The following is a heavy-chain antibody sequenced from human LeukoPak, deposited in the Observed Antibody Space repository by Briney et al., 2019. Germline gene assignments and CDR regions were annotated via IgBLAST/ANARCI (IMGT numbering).Heavy chain of an antibody. CDR1: GFTVSSNY. Sequence: PGGSLRPSCAASGFTVSSNYMSWVRQAPGKGLEWVSIIYSGGSTYYADSVKGRFTISRDNSKNTLYLQMNSLRAEDTAVYYCARGNPGGEFYWGQGTLITVSS. J-gene: IGHJ4*02. D-gene: IGHD1-14*01. CDR3: ARGNPGGEFY. V-gene: IGHV3-53*01. CDR2: IYSGGST.